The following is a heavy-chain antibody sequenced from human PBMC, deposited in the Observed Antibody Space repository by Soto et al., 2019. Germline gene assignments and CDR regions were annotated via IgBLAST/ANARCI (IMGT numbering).Heavy chain of an antibody. CDR2: IHTTDGT. Sequence: SETLSLTCTVSGGSISSYYWSWIRQPAGKGMEWIGRIHTTDGTNYNPSLKSRVTMSIDTSNNQFSLKLSSLTAADTAVYYCARALSSAAGLYFDFWGQGTLVTVSS. CDR3: ARALSSAAGLYFDF. J-gene: IGHJ4*02. D-gene: IGHD6-13*01. V-gene: IGHV4-4*07. CDR1: GGSISSYY.